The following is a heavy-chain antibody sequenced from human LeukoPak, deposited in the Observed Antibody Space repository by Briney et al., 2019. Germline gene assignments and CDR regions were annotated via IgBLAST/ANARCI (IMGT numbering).Heavy chain of an antibody. J-gene: IGHJ6*03. CDR3: ASHTIEWLLPYYYYYMDV. D-gene: IGHD3-22*01. CDR2: ISSSSSYI. V-gene: IGHV3-21*01. CDR1: GFTFSSYS. Sequence: VKPGGSLRLSCAASGFTFSSYSMNWVRQAPGKGLEWVSSISSSSSYIYYADSVKGRFTISRDNAKNSLYLQMNSLRAEDTAVYYCASHTIEWLLPYYYYYMDVWGKGTTVTVSS.